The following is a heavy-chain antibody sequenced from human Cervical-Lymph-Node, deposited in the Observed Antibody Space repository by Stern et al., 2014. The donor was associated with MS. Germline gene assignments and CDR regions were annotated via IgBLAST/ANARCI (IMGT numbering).Heavy chain of an antibody. CDR2: ISAYNGNT. V-gene: IGHV1-18*01. D-gene: IGHD5-24*01. CDR1: GYTFTSYG. J-gene: IGHJ4*02. CDR3: ARDGDGYTIGAYDY. Sequence: VQLVESGAEGKKPGASVKVSCKASGYTFTSYGISLVRQAPGHGLEWMGWISAYNGNTNYAQKLQGRVTMTTDTSTSTAYMELRSLRSDDTAVYYCARDGDGYTIGAYDYWGQGTLVTVSS.